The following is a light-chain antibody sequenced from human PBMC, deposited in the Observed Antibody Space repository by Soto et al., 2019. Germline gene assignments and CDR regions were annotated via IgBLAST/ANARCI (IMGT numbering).Light chain of an antibody. CDR1: QSLLHSNGCNS. V-gene: IGKV2-28*01. CDR3: MQALQTPRT. J-gene: IGKJ1*01. Sequence: DIVMTQSPLSLPVTPGEPASISCRSSQSLLHSNGCNSLDWSLQKPGQSPQLLIHLGSNRASGVPDRFSGSGSGPDFTLKIIRAEAEDVGIYYCMQALQTPRTFGQGTKVEIK. CDR2: LGS.